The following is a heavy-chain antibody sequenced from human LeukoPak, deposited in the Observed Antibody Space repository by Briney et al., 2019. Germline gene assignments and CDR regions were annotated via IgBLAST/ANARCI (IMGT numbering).Heavy chain of an antibody. CDR2: ISAYNGNT. V-gene: IGHV1-18*01. Sequence: ASVKVSCKASGYTFTSYGISWVRQAPGQGLEWMGWISAYNGNTNYAQKLQGRVTMTTDTSTSTAYMELRSLRSDATAVYYCARDLYCSGGSCYHGPYWFDPWGQGTLVTVSS. J-gene: IGHJ5*02. CDR1: GYTFTSYG. D-gene: IGHD2-15*01. CDR3: ARDLYCSGGSCYHGPYWFDP.